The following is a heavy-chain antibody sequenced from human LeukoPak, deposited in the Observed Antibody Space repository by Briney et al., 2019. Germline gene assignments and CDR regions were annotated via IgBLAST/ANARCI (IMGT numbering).Heavy chain of an antibody. J-gene: IGHJ6*03. CDR3: ARSYSSSSHYYMDV. D-gene: IGHD6-6*01. Sequence: GASVTVSCKASGYTFTGYYMHWVRQAPGQGLEWMGWINPNSGGTNYAQKFQGRVTMTRDTSISTAYMELSRLRSDDTAVYYCARSYSSSSHYYMDVRGKGTTVTVSS. CDR1: GYTFTGYY. CDR2: INPNSGGT. V-gene: IGHV1-2*02.